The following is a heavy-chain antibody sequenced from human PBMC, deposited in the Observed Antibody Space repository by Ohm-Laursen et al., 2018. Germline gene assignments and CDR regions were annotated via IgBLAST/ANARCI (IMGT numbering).Heavy chain of an antibody. J-gene: IGHJ4*02. V-gene: IGHV3-9*01. CDR2: ISWNSGSI. D-gene: IGHD3-3*01. CDR3: AKEYYDFWSGYSGFDY. Sequence: SLRPSCSASGFTFDDYAMHWVRQAPGKGLERVSGISWNSGSIGYADSVKGRFTITRDNAKNSLYLQMNSLRAEDTALYYCAKEYYDFWSGYSGFDYWGQGTLVTVSS. CDR1: GFTFDDYA.